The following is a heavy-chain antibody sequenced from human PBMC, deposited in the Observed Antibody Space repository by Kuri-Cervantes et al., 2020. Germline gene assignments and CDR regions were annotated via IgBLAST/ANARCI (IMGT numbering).Heavy chain of an antibody. D-gene: IGHD2-8*02. CDR1: GFTFSSYW. V-gene: IGHV3-7*01. CDR3: ARARSQSCTVGVCRSKDYCYFYMDV. J-gene: IGHJ6*03. Sequence: GCLRLSCADSGFTFSSYWMSWVRQAPGKGLEWVANIKQDGSEKYFVDSVKGRFTISRDNAKNSLYLQMNSLRAEDTAVYYCARARSQSCTVGVCRSKDYCYFYMDVWGKGTTVTVSS. CDR2: IKQDGSEK.